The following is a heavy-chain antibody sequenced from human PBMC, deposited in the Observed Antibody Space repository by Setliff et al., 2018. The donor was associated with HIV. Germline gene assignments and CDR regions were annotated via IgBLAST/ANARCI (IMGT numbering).Heavy chain of an antibody. J-gene: IGHJ4*02. CDR3: ARDPPGSGFHLDY. CDR2: IWADEITK. D-gene: IGHD5-12*01. CDR1: GFTFSPYA. Sequence: GGSLRLSCATSGFTFSPYAIHWVRQAPGMGLEWVAMIWADEITKFYADSVKGRFTISRDNSKNTMYLQMNALRVEDTAVYYCARDPPGSGFHLDYWGQGTPVTVSS. V-gene: IGHV3-33*01.